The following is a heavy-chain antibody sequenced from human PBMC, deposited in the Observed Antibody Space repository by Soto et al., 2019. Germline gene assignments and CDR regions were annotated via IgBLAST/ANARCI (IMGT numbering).Heavy chain of an antibody. Sequence: QVHLQESGPGLVKPSETLSLSCTVSRDSLSLYYWSWIRQTPGKGLDYIGYVYNSVSTNYNPSLKSRVTISADTSKNQFSLEIRSVTAADTAIYYCARATPVLRKGFYFDFWGQGILVTVSS. CDR2: VYNSVST. V-gene: IGHV4-59*01. D-gene: IGHD2-15*01. CDR1: RDSLSLYY. CDR3: ARATPVLRKGFYFDF. J-gene: IGHJ4*02.